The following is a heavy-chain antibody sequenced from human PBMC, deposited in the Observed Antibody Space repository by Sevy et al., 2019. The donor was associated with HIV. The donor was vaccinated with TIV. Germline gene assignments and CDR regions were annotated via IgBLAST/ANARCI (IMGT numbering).Heavy chain of an antibody. CDR2: IRTDGSYK. V-gene: IGHV3-7*01. Sequence: GGSLRLSCAASGFTFSPYWMTWVRQAPGTGLEWVANIRTDGSYKYYVNSVKGRFTISRDNAKNSLYLQMNSLRADDTARYYCAREVGLDCWGQRALVTVSS. CDR3: AREVGLDC. CDR1: GFTFSPYW. J-gene: IGHJ4*02. D-gene: IGHD1-26*01.